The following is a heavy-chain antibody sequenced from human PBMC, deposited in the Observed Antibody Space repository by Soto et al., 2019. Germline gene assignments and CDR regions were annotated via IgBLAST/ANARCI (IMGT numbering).Heavy chain of an antibody. CDR2: IIPIFGTA. V-gene: IGHV1-69*01. D-gene: IGHD3-22*01. Sequence: QVQLVQSGAEVKKPGSSVKVSCKASGGTFSSYAISWVRQAPGQGLEWMGGIIPIFGTANYAQKFQGRVTITADESTSTAYMELSSLRSEDTAVYYCARARNYYHSSGYYYAPFDYWCQGTLVTVSS. CDR1: GGTFSSYA. J-gene: IGHJ4*02. CDR3: ARARNYYHSSGYYYAPFDY.